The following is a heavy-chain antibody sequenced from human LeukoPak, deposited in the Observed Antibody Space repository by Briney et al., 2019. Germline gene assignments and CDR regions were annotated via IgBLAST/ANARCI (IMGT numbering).Heavy chain of an antibody. D-gene: IGHD3-10*01. CDR2: ISSNGGST. J-gene: IGHJ4*02. V-gene: IGHV3-64D*09. Sequence: GGSLRLSCSASGFTFSSYAMHWVRQAPGKGLEYVSAISSNGGSTYYADSVKGRFTISRDNSKNTLYLQMSSLRAEDTAVYYCVKGGTMVRGILYYWGQGTLVTVSS. CDR1: GFTFSSYA. CDR3: VKGGTMVRGILYY.